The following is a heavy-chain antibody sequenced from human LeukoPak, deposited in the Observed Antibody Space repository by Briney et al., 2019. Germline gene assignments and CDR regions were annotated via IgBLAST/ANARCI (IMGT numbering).Heavy chain of an antibody. D-gene: IGHD6-13*01. CDR3: ASGEIAAAAPDY. J-gene: IGHJ4*02. V-gene: IGHV4-34*01. CDR1: GGSFSGYY. Sequence: SETLSLTCAVYGGSFSGYYWSWIRQPPGKGLEWIGEINHSGSTNYNPSLKSRVTISVDTSKNQFSLKLSSVTAADTAVYYCASGEIAAAAPDYWGQGTLVTVSS. CDR2: INHSGST.